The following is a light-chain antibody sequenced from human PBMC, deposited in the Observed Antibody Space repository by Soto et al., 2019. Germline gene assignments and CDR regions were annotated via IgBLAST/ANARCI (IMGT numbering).Light chain of an antibody. V-gene: IGKV3-15*01. CDR1: QSVSSN. Sequence: VMTQSPATLSVSPGERAALSCRASQSVSSNLAWYQQKPGQVPRLLIYHASTRATAVTARFTASGSGTEFTLTISSLQSEDFAVYSCQQHSNWPLTFGGGTKVDIK. CDR2: HAS. J-gene: IGKJ4*01. CDR3: QQHSNWPLT.